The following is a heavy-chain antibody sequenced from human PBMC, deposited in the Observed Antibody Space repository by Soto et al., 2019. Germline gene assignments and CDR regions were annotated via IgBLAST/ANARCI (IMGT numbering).Heavy chain of an antibody. V-gene: IGHV3-30*18. Sequence: QVQLVESGGSVVQPGRSLRLSCAAFGFTFSSYGMHWVRQAPGKGLEWVAVVSSDGTTKYYADSVKGRFTISRDNSENTLSLQMNNLRAEDTGVYYCAKERIRNPFDYWGHGTLVTVSS. CDR2: VSSDGTTK. J-gene: IGHJ4*01. D-gene: IGHD1-1*01. CDR1: GFTFSSYG. CDR3: AKERIRNPFDY.